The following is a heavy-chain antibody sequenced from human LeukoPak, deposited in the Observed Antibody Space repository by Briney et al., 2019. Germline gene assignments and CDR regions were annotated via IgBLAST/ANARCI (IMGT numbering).Heavy chain of an antibody. Sequence: ASVKVSCKASGYTFTSYYMHWVRQAPGQGLEWMGIINPSGGSTSYAQKLQGRVTMTTDTSTSTAYMELRSLRSDDTAVYYCARDKQQLVLAGNWFDPWGQGTLVTVSS. CDR3: ARDKQQLVLAGNWFDP. CDR1: GYTFTSYY. J-gene: IGHJ5*02. D-gene: IGHD6-13*01. V-gene: IGHV1-46*01. CDR2: INPSGGST.